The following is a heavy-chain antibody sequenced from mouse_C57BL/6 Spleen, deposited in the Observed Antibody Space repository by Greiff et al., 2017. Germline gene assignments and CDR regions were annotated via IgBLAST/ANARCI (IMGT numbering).Heavy chain of an antibody. D-gene: IGHD2-5*01. J-gene: IGHJ2*01. CDR1: GFTFSNYW. CDR3: TSNYSFDY. V-gene: IGHV6-3*01. CDR2: IRLKSDNYAT. Sequence: EVQRVESGGGLVQPGGSMKLSCVASGFTFSNYWMNWVRQSPEQGLEWVAQIRLKSDNYATHYAESVKGRFTISRDDTKSRIYLRMNNVRAEDTGIYYCTSNYSFDYWGQGTTLTVSS.